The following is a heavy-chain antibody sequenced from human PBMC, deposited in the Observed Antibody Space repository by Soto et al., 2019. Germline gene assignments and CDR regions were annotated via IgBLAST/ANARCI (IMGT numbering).Heavy chain of an antibody. CDR3: ARAPPWTTATSYYFDY. CDR1: GGSINSYY. V-gene: IGHV4-59*08. J-gene: IGHJ4*02. D-gene: IGHD4-4*01. CDR2: IFDSGITRSSGYT. Sequence: QVQLQESGPGLVQPSETLSLTCTVSGGSINSYYWTWMRQPPGKGLEWLGFIFDSGITRSSGYTSYNSSLTSRLTITLDTSNNPFSLKLTSMTAADTAVYYCARAPPWTTATSYYFDYWGQGTLVTVSS.